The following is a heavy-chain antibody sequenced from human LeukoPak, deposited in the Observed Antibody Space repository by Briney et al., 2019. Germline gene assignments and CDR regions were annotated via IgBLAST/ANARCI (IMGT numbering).Heavy chain of an antibody. CDR3: TRKQWLAPFDY. V-gene: IGHV4-39*01. Sequence: PSETLSLTCTVSGGSISSSTYYWDWIRQPPGKGLEWIGSIYYSGTTYYNPSLKSRVTISVDTSKNQFSLKLSSVTAADTAVYYCTRKQWLAPFDYWGQGTLVTVSS. CDR2: IYYSGTT. J-gene: IGHJ4*02. CDR1: GGSISSSTYY. D-gene: IGHD6-19*01.